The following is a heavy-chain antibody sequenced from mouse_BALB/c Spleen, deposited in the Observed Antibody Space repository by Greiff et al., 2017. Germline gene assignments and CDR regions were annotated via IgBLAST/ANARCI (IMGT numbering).Heavy chain of an antibody. J-gene: IGHJ3*01. Sequence: ESGPGLVKPSQSLSLTCSVTGYSITSGYYWNWIRQFPGNKLEWMGYISYDGSNNYNPSLKNRISITRDTSKNQFFLKLNSVTTEDTATYYCARGLVWEEAWFAYWGQGTLVTVSA. CDR3: ARGLVWEEAWFAY. V-gene: IGHV3-6*02. CDR2: ISYDGSN. CDR1: GYSITSGYY. D-gene: IGHD2-10*02.